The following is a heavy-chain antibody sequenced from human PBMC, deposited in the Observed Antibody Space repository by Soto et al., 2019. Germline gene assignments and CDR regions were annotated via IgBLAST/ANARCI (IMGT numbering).Heavy chain of an antibody. V-gene: IGHV3-30-3*01. J-gene: IGHJ4*02. Sequence: GWSLSLSCASSVLTFITYTMHWVRQAPGKGLEWVAVIAYDGSNKYYLDSVKGRFTISRDNSKNTLYLQMNSLRAEDTSVYYCARGYSSGWYDYWGQGTLVTVSS. CDR1: VLTFITYT. CDR2: IAYDGSNK. D-gene: IGHD6-19*01. CDR3: ARGYSSGWYDY.